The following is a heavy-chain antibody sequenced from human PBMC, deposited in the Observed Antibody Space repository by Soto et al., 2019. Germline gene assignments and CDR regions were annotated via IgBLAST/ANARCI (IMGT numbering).Heavy chain of an antibody. Sequence: GSLRLSCAASGFTFSGYAMSWVRQPPGKGLEGVSAISGSGGSTYYADSVKGRFTISRDNSKNTLYLQMNSLRAEDTAVYYCAKSLATMIVVEDYYGMDVWGQGTTVTVSS. CDR2: ISGSGGST. CDR1: GFTFSGYA. J-gene: IGHJ6*02. V-gene: IGHV3-23*01. CDR3: AKSLATMIVVEDYYGMDV. D-gene: IGHD3-22*01.